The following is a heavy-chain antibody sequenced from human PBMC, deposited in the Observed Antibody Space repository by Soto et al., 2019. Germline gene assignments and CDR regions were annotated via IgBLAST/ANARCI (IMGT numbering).Heavy chain of an antibody. CDR3: ARDLEFRDGNISHLDY. CDR2: IIPIIGTP. V-gene: IGHV1-69*13. Sequence: ASVKVSCKASGGTFRNHVFNWVRQAPGQGPEWMGGIIPIIGTPNYAQKFQGRVTITADASTNTVYLEVSSLRSQDTAVYYCARDLEFRDGNISHLDYWGQGTLVTAPQ. D-gene: IGHD3-10*01. J-gene: IGHJ4*02. CDR1: GGTFRNHV.